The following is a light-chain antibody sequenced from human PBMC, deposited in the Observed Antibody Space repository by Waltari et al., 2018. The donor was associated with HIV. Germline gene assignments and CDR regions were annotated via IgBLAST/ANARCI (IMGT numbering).Light chain of an antibody. V-gene: IGLV1-47*01. CDR2: RNN. CDR3: AAWDDSLSGLV. Sequence: QSVLTQPPSASGTPGQRVTISCSGSSSNIGSNYVYWYQQLPGTAPKLLTYRNNQRPSGVPDRCSGSRSGTSASLAISGLRSEDEADYYCAAWDDSLSGLVFGGGTKLTVL. J-gene: IGLJ3*02. CDR1: SSNIGSNY.